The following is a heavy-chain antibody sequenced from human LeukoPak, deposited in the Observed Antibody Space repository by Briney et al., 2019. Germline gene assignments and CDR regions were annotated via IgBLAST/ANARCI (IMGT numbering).Heavy chain of an antibody. CDR3: ASPRIAVAGVYFDY. D-gene: IGHD6-19*01. J-gene: IGHJ4*02. Sequence: SETLSLTCTVSVGPISSSSYYWGWIRQPPGKGLEWIGSIYYSGSTYYNPSLKSRVTISVDTSKNQFSLKLSSVTAADTAVYYCASPRIAVAGVYFDYWGQGTLVTVSS. V-gene: IGHV4-39*01. CDR1: VGPISSSSYY. CDR2: IYYSGST.